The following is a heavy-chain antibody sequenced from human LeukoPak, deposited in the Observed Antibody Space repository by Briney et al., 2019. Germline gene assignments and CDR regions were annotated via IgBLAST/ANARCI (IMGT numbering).Heavy chain of an antibody. D-gene: IGHD6-19*01. Sequence: ASVKVSCKACGYTFTSYAMHWVRQAPGQRLEWMGWINAGNGNTKYSQKFQGRVTITRDTSASTAYMELSSLRSEDTAVYYCAGGSSGWLFDYWGQGTLVTVSS. V-gene: IGHV1-3*01. CDR1: GYTFTSYA. CDR2: INAGNGNT. J-gene: IGHJ4*02. CDR3: AGGSSGWLFDY.